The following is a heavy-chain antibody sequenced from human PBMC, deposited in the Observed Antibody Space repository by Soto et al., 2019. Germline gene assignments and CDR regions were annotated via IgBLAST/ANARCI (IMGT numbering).Heavy chain of an antibody. V-gene: IGHV4-59*12. CDR1: GGSISSYY. J-gene: IGHJ4*02. CDR3: ARDDFGYYFDF. D-gene: IGHD4-17*01. Sequence: SETLSLTCTVSGGSISSYYWSWIRQPPGKGLEWIGYIYYSGSTNYNPSLKSRVTISVDTSKNQFSLQLTSVTPEDTAVYYCARDDFGYYFDFWGQGTLVTVSS. CDR2: IYYSGST.